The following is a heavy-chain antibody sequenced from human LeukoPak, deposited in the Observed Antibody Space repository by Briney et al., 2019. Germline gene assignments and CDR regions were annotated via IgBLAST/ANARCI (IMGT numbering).Heavy chain of an antibody. CDR1: GGSISSYY. CDR2: IYYSGST. D-gene: IGHD3-3*01. V-gene: IGHV4-59*01. J-gene: IGHJ5*02. Sequence: PSETLSLTCTVSGGSISSYYWSWIRQPPGKGLEWIGYIYYSGSTNYNPSLKSRVTISVDTSKNQFSLKLSSVTAADTAVYYCARVYDFWSGYYSINWFDPWGQGTLVTVPS. CDR3: ARVYDFWSGYYSINWFDP.